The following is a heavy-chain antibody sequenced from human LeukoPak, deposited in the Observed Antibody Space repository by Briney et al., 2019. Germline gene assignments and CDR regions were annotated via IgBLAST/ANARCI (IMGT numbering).Heavy chain of an antibody. CDR1: GGSISSSSYY. CDR3: ASTYYYDSSGYYYYYYYMDV. D-gene: IGHD3-22*01. J-gene: IGHJ6*03. V-gene: IGHV4-39*01. Sequence: SETLSLTCTVSGGSISSSSYYWGWIRQPPGEGLEWIGSTYYSGSTYYNPSLKSRVTISVDTSKNQFSLKLSSVTAADTAVYYCASTYYYDSSGYYYYYYYMDVWGKGTTVTVSS. CDR2: TYYSGST.